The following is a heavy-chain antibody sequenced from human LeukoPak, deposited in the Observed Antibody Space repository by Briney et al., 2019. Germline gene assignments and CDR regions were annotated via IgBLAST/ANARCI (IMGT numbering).Heavy chain of an antibody. Sequence: GGSLRLSCAASGFTFDDYAMHWVRQVPGRGPEWVANVNRDGSETYYLDSVKGRFTISKDNAKNSLYLQMNSLRAEDTALYHCARNNGMDVWGQGTTVIVSS. J-gene: IGHJ6*02. CDR1: GFTFDDYA. CDR3: ARNNGMDV. CDR2: VNRDGSET. V-gene: IGHV3-7*03.